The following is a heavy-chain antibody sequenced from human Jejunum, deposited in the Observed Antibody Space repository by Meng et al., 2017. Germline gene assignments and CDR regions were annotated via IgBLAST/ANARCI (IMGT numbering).Heavy chain of an antibody. CDR2: IYYSGST. V-gene: IGHV4-39*07. CDR3: ARVPAPEGSGSYNPR. J-gene: IGHJ4*02. Sequence: QPQLQASCPVLVKPPGTLSLTCTVSGGSISSLSNYYWGWISQPPGKGLEWSGDIYYSGSTHYNPSLKSRVTISVDTSKNHFSLKLSSVTAADTAVYYCARVPAPEGSGSYNPRWGQGTLVTVSS. D-gene: IGHD3-10*01. CDR1: GGSISSLSNYY.